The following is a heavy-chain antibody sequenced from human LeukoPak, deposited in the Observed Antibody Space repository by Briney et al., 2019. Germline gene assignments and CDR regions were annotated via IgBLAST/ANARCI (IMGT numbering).Heavy chain of an antibody. V-gene: IGHV4-59*12. CDR2: LHYSGST. J-gene: IGHJ5*02. CDR3: ARGRVDIVLMVYARPRNNWFDP. CDR1: GASISSYY. D-gene: IGHD2-8*01. Sequence: SETLSLTCTVSGASISSYYWSWIRQPPGKGLEWIGYLHYSGSTNYNPSLKSRVTISVDTSKNQFSLKLSSVTATDTAVYYCARGRVDIVLMVYARPRNNWFDPWGQGTLVTVSS.